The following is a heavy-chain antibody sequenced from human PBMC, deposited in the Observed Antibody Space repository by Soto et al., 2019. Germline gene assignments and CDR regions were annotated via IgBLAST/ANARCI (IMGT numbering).Heavy chain of an antibody. V-gene: IGHV5-51*01. J-gene: IGHJ3*02. Sequence: GESLKISCKGSGYSFTSYWIGWVRQMPGKGLEWMGIIYPGDSDTRYSPSFQGQVTISADKSISTAYLQWSSLKASDTAMYYCARPQTGGRPGFRAFDIWGQGTMVTVSS. CDR3: ARPQTGGRPGFRAFDI. CDR2: IYPGDSDT. CDR1: GYSFTSYW. D-gene: IGHD3-16*01.